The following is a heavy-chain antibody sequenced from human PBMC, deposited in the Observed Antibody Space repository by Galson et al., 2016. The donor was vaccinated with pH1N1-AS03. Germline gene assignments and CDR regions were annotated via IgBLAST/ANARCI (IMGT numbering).Heavy chain of an antibody. Sequence: LRLSCAASGFSFSNFAVTWVRQAPGKGLEWVSLIHDDGVGKYYAGSVKGRFTISRDNSKNTLFLQMNSLRDEDTAVYYCAKARGLVPPKYFFDYWGQGTLVAVSS. D-gene: IGHD3/OR15-3a*01. CDR1: GFSFSNFA. V-gene: IGHV3-23*01. CDR2: IHDDGVGK. CDR3: AKARGLVPPKYFFDY. J-gene: IGHJ4*02.